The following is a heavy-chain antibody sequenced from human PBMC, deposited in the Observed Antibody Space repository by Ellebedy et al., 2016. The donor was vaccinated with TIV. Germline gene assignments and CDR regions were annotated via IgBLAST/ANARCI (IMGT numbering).Heavy chain of an antibody. CDR1: GGSISGGAYY. CDR3: ASLIGGPDY. V-gene: IGHV4-31*03. J-gene: IGHJ4*02. CDR2: IDHSGST. Sequence: SETLSLTXTVSGGSISGGAYYWSWIRQHPGKGLEWIGYIDHSGSTFYNPSLKSRVTISVDTSKNQFSLRLSSVTAADTAVYYCASLIGGPDYWGQGTLVTVSS. D-gene: IGHD7-27*01.